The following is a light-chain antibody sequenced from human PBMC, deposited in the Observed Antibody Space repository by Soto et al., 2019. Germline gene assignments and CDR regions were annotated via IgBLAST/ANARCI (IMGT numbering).Light chain of an antibody. Sequence: EIVLTQPPATLSLSPGERATLSCRASQSVSSYLAWYQQKPGQAPRLLIYDASNRATGIPARFSGSGSGTDFTLTISSLEPVDFAVYYCKQRSNWPITFGQGTRLEIK. CDR2: DAS. V-gene: IGKV3-11*01. CDR1: QSVSSY. CDR3: KQRSNWPIT. J-gene: IGKJ5*01.